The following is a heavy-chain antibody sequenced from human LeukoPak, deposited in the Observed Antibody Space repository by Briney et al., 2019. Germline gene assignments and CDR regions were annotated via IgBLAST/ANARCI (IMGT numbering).Heavy chain of an antibody. J-gene: IGHJ4*02. CDR1: GGTFSSYA. CDR2: IIPIFGTA. CDR3: ARGKNSLGYCSGGSCYSGLAV. Sequence: GASVKVSCKASGGTFSSYAISWVRQAPGQGLEWMGGIIPIFGTANYAQKFQGRVTITADKSTSTAYMELSSLRSEDTAVYYCARGKNSLGYCSGGSCYSGLAVWGQGTLVTVSS. D-gene: IGHD2-15*01. V-gene: IGHV1-69*06.